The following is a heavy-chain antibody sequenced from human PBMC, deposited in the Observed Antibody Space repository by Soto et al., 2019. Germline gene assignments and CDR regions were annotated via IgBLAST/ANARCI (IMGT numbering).Heavy chain of an antibody. V-gene: IGHV3-23*01. CDR3: AKDRGIIVKAGDAFDV. J-gene: IGHJ3*01. Sequence: SLRLSCEASGFTVSMSAMNWVRQAPGKGLEWVSYISDSGDRTYYADSVKGRFTISRDRSKNTVSLQMNSLRAEDTAVYYCAKDRGIIVKAGDAFDVWGQGTMVTVSS. CDR1: GFTVSMSA. D-gene: IGHD3-16*02. CDR2: ISDSGDRT.